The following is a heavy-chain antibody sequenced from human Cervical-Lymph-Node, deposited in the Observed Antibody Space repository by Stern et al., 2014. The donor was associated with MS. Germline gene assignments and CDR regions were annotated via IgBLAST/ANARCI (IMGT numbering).Heavy chain of an antibody. V-gene: IGHV3-74*01. CDR3: AKDLTVTTDCIDY. D-gene: IGHD4-17*01. J-gene: IGHJ4*02. CDR2: SNSDGRST. Sequence: EEQLVESGGGLGQPGGSLRLSCVASGFRFSSYWMHCVRQAPGKGLEWVSRSNSDGRSTSYADSVMGRFTISRDNAKNTLYLQMNSLRVEDTAVYYCAKDLTVTTDCIDYWGQGTLVTVSS. CDR1: GFRFSSYW.